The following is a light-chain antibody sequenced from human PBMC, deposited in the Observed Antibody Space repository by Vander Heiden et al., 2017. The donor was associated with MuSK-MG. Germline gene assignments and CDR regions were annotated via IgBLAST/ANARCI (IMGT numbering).Light chain of an antibody. Sequence: DIQMTQSPSSLSASVGDRVTITCRASQSISTYLNWYQHKPGKAPNLLIYAASSLQSGVPSRFSGSGSGTDFTLTISSLQPEDFATYYCQHSYTSPLTFGPGTKVVVK. CDR1: QSISTY. V-gene: IGKV1-39*01. J-gene: IGKJ3*01. CDR3: QHSYTSPLT. CDR2: AAS.